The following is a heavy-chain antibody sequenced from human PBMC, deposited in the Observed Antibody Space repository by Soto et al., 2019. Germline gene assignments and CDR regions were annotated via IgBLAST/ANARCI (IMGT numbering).Heavy chain of an antibody. V-gene: IGHV4-4*02. CDR2: IYHSGST. J-gene: IGHJ6*03. D-gene: IGHD6-19*01. Sequence: GSLRLSCAVSSGSISSSNWWSWVRQPPGKGLEWIGEIYHSGSTNYNPSLKSRVTISVDKSKNQFSLKLSSVTTADTAVYYCARAGSSGWYREDYYYYYYMDVWGKGTTVTVSS. CDR3: ARAGSSGWYREDYYYYYYMDV. CDR1: SGSISSSNW.